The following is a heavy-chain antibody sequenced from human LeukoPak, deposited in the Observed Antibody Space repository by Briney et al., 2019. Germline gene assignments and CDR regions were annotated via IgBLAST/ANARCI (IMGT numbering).Heavy chain of an antibody. J-gene: IGHJ4*02. V-gene: IGHV4-34*01. D-gene: IGHD2-21*01. CDR2: INHSGST. CDR3: ARPLAYARGYFDY. Sequence: SETLSLTCAVYGGSFSGYYWSWIRQPPGKGLEWIGEINHSGSTNYNPSLKSRVTISLDTSKNQFSLKLSSVTAADTAVYYCARPLAYARGYFDYWGQGTLVTVSS. CDR1: GGSFSGYY.